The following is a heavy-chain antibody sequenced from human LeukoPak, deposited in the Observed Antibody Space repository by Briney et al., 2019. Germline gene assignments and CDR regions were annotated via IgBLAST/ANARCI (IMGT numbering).Heavy chain of an antibody. CDR2: INHSGST. D-gene: IGHD3-9*01. J-gene: IGHJ4*02. CDR1: GGSFSGYY. V-gene: IGHV4-34*01. Sequence: SGTLSLTCAVYGGSFSGYYWSWIRQPPGKGLEWIGEINHSGSTNYNPSLKSRVTISVDTSKNQFSLKLSSVTAADTAVYYCARRRRPAISPLDYWGQGTLVTVSS. CDR3: ARRRRPAISPLDY.